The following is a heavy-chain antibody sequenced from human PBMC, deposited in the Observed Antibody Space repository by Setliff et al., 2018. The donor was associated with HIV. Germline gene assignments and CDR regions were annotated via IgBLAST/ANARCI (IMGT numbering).Heavy chain of an antibody. CDR1: GDSISSYS. Sequence: PSETLSLTCTVSGDSISSYSWSWIRQPPGKGLEWIGHIYYSGRTNYSPSLKRRVIMSVDTSKNRFSLRLSSVTAADTAVYFCARPLTTSYNFWGDAFSIWGQGTMVTVSS. CDR3: ARPLTTSYNFWGDAFSI. CDR2: IYYSGRT. J-gene: IGHJ3*02. D-gene: IGHD3-3*01. V-gene: IGHV4-59*08.